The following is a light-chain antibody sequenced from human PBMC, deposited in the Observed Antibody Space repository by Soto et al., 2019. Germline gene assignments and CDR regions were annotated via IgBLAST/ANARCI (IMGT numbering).Light chain of an antibody. Sequence: QSALTQPASVSGSPGQSITISCTGTSSDVGGYNYVSLYQQHPGKAPKLMIYEVSNRPSGVSNRFSGSKSGNTASLTISGLQAEDEADYYCSSYTSSSTYVFGTVTKLTVL. CDR2: EVS. V-gene: IGLV2-14*01. CDR1: SSDVGGYNY. J-gene: IGLJ1*01. CDR3: SSYTSSSTYV.